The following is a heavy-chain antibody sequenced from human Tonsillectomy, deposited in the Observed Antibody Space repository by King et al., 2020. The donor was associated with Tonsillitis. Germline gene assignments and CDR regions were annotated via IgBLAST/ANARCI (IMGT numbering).Heavy chain of an antibody. CDR3: ARSGGDYGDFFGNAMDV. CDR1: GFTFSDYY. J-gene: IGHJ6*02. CDR2: IGSSVTTK. Sequence: QLVQSGGGLVKPGGSLRLSCAASGFTFSDYYMSWIRQAPGKGLEWVSYIGSSVTTKYYADSVKGRFTISRDNAKNSLYLQMISMRAEATAVYYCARSGGDYGDFFGNAMDVWGQGTTVTVSS. V-gene: IGHV3-11*01. D-gene: IGHD4-17*01.